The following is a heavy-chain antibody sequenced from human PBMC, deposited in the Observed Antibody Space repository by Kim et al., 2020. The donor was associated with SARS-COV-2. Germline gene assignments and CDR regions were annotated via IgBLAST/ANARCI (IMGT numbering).Heavy chain of an antibody. V-gene: IGHV4-34*01. CDR3: ARDSSLWFGELLIDGMDV. CDR2: INHSGST. D-gene: IGHD3-10*01. J-gene: IGHJ6*02. CDR1: GGSFSGYY. Sequence: SETLSLTCAVYGGSFSGYYWSWIRQPPGKGLEWIGEINHSGSTNYNPSLKSRVTISVDTSKNQFSLKLSSVTAADTAVYYCARDSSLWFGELLIDGMDVWGQGTTVTVSS.